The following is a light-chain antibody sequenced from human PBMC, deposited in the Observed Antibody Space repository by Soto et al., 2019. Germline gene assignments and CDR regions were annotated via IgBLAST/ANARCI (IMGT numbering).Light chain of an antibody. CDR2: DAS. J-gene: IGKJ4*01. Sequence: EIVLTQSPTTLSLSPGERATLSCRASQSINSHLAWYQQKPGQAPRLLMYDASNRATDIPARFSGSGSGTDFPLTISSLDPEEFAVYYCQQRSNWPLTFGGGTKVEIK. CDR1: QSINSH. CDR3: QQRSNWPLT. V-gene: IGKV3-11*01.